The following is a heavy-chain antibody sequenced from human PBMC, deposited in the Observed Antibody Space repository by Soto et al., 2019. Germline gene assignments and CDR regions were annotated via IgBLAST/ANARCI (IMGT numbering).Heavy chain of an antibody. J-gene: IGHJ5*02. CDR1: FISVSDFH. Sequence: QVQLQASGPGLVKPSETLSLTCGVSFISVSDFHWGWLRHSPGKGLEWIGYISYGGTTNYNISLKSRLSMSVDTSNNQFSLKLTSVTAADTAIYYCARAKYYHDSGCHFFFDPWGQGTLVTVFS. V-gene: IGHV4-59*02. D-gene: IGHD3-10*01. CDR2: ISYGGTT. CDR3: ARAKYYHDSGCHFFFDP.